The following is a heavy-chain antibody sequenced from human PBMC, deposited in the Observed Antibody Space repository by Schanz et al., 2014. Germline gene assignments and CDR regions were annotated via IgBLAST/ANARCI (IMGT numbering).Heavy chain of an antibody. CDR2: INAHTGNT. D-gene: IGHD3-9*01. Sequence: RKPGASVKVSCKASGYIFGIHGLTWVRQAPGQGPELMGWINAHTGNTQYAQKLKGRGNMNREIVTTTVHLVLTRLRTQDTARHYCARVHIATYNDNRPGVFESWGQGRRV. CDR3: ARVHIATYNDNRPGVFES. J-gene: IGHJ3*02. V-gene: IGHV1-18*01. CDR1: GYIFGIHG.